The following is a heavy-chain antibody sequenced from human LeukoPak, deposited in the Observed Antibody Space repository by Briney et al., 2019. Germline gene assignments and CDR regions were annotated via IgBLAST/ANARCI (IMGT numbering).Heavy chain of an antibody. D-gene: IGHD2-2*01. V-gene: IGHV3-21*01. Sequence: GGSLRLSCTASGFTFSYSGMHWVRQAPGKGLEWVSSISSSSYIYYADSVKGRFTISRDNAKNSLYLQMNSLRAEDTAVYYCASIGSVVPAAMAGYYYYMDVWGKGTTVTVSS. J-gene: IGHJ6*03. CDR1: GFTFSYSG. CDR2: ISSSSYI. CDR3: ASIGSVVPAAMAGYYYYMDV.